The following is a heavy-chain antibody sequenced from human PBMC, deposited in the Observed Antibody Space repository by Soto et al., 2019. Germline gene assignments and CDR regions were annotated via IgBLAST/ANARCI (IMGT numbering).Heavy chain of an antibody. Sequence: QVQLVESGGGVVQPGRSLRLSCAASGFTFSSYGMHWVRQAPGKGLEGVAVISYDGSNKYYADSVKGRFTISRDNSKNTLYLQMNSLRAEDTAVYYCAKGMGDYGDYEAHDYWGQGTLVTVSS. CDR3: AKGMGDYGDYEAHDY. V-gene: IGHV3-30*18. J-gene: IGHJ4*02. CDR2: ISYDGSNK. CDR1: GFTFSSYG. D-gene: IGHD4-17*01.